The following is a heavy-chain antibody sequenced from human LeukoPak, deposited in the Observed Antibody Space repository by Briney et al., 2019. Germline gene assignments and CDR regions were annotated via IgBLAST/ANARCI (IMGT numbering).Heavy chain of an antibody. J-gene: IGHJ4*02. CDR3: ARESAGITMIVVVIGGYFDY. D-gene: IGHD3-22*01. CDR2: ISSDGGTT. Sequence: GGSLRLSCAASGFSFSSYWVHWVRQAPGKGVVWVSRISSDGGTTNYADSVKGRFTISRDNAKNSLYLQMNSLRAEDTAVYYCARESAGITMIVVVIGGYFDYWGQGTLVTVSS. V-gene: IGHV3-74*01. CDR1: GFSFSSYW.